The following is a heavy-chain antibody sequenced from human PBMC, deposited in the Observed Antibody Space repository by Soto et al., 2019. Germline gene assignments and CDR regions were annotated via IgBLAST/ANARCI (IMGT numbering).Heavy chain of an antibody. CDR2: ISSSSSNI. V-gene: IGHV3-21*01. CDR1: GLTFSSYS. J-gene: IGHJ5*02. D-gene: IGHD4-4*01. CDR3: AREGDRTTSSCRELDL. Sequence: WESLRLSCVASGLTFSSYSMNWVRQAPGKGPEWVSSISSSSSNIYYADSVKGRFTISRDNAKNSLYLQMNSLRADDTAVYYSAREGDRTTSSCRELDLWGQGNLVNVSS.